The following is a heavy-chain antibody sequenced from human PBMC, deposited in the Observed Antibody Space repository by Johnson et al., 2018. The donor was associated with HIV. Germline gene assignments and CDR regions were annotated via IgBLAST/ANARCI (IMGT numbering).Heavy chain of an antibody. CDR3: VRGVGATTVAAFDI. Sequence: VQLVESEGGLVKPGGSLRLSCGASGFTVSNAWMSWVRQAPGKGLEWVSLISRDGGSTYYADSVKGRFNISRDNSKNSLYLQMNSLRAEDTALYYCVRGVGATTVAAFDIWGQGTMVTVSS. V-gene: IGHV3-43D*03. CDR2: ISRDGGST. J-gene: IGHJ3*02. D-gene: IGHD1-26*01. CDR1: GFTVSNAW.